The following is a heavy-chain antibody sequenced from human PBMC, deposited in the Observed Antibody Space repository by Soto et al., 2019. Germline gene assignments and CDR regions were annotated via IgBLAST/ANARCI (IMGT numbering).Heavy chain of an antibody. Sequence: GASVKVSCKASGYTFTSYGISWVRQAPGQGLEWMGWISAYNGNTNYAQKLQGRVTMTTDTSTSTAYMELRSLRSDDTAVYYCARDRRFDPYGSGSHDYWGQGTLITGSS. J-gene: IGHJ4*02. CDR1: GYTFTSYG. D-gene: IGHD3-10*01. CDR2: ISAYNGNT. V-gene: IGHV1-18*01. CDR3: ARDRRFDPYGSGSHDY.